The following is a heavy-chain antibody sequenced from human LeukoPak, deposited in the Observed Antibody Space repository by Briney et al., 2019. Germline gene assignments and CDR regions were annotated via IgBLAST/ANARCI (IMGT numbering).Heavy chain of an antibody. J-gene: IGHJ5*02. V-gene: IGHV4-4*07. CDR3: GGDRRGYAGENLFDR. D-gene: IGHD2-8*01. Sequence: PSETLSLSCTVSGDSFSGYYRRWMRQPPGKGLEWIGRIYTGGSTNYNPSLKSRVTMSIDTPKNHSSIMLSSVTGADTAVYYCGGDRRGYAGENLFDRWGERTPVTVS. CDR2: IYTGGST. CDR1: GDSFSGYY.